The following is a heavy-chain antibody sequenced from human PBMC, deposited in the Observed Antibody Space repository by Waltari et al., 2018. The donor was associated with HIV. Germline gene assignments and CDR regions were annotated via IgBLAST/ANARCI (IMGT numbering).Heavy chain of an antibody. CDR3: ATETYFGSVSYYRDAMDV. CDR1: GNTTVGYY. Sequence: QAQVLQSGAEVKEPGASVKVSCESSGNTTVGYYFHWVRQASGQGLEWRGMSHPRTGGTNYAQKFQGRVNMARGTSLTTAHMELSSLRSDDTAVYYCATETYFGSVSYYRDAMDVWGQGTMVAVTS. CDR2: SHPRTGGT. V-gene: IGHV1-2*02. D-gene: IGHD3-10*01. J-gene: IGHJ6*02.